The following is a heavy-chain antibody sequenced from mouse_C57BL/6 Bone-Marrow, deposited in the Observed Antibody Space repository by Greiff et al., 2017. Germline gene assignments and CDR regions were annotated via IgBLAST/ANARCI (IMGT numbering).Heavy chain of an antibody. Sequence: EVQRVESGGGLVQPGASLRLSCAASGFTFTDYYMSWVRQPPGKAPEWLALISNKANGYTTEYTASVKGRFTISRDNSQHILYIQKNNRRAEDSANYDSVKAGYPDDGSSYWYFDVWGTGTTVTVSS. CDR3: VKAGYPDDGSSYWYFDV. CDR2: ISNKANGYTT. J-gene: IGHJ1*03. D-gene: IGHD1-1*01. V-gene: IGHV7-4*01. CDR1: GFTFTDYY.